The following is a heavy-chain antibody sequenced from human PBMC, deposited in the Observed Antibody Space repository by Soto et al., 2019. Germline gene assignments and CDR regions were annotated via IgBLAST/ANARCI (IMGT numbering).Heavy chain of an antibody. Sequence: GASVKVSCKASGYTFTSYAMHWVRQAPGQRLEWMGWINAGNGNTKYSQKFQGRVTITRDTSASTAYMELSSLRSEDTAVYYCARDSGSYLGYYYGMDVWGQGTTVTVSS. CDR2: INAGNGNT. CDR1: GYTFTSYA. CDR3: ARDSGSYLGYYYGMDV. V-gene: IGHV1-3*01. D-gene: IGHD1-26*01. J-gene: IGHJ6*02.